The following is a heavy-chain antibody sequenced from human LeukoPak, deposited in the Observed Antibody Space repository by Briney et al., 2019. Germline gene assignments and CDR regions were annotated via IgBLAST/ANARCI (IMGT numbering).Heavy chain of an antibody. J-gene: IGHJ4*02. V-gene: IGHV3-23*01. CDR1: GITFSRYS. CDR3: AKGRLVVTGIDY. D-gene: IGHD2-21*02. Sequence: GGSLRLSCAASGITFSRYSMNWVRQAPGKGLEWVSAISGSGGRTYYADSVKGRFTMSRDNSKNMLYLQMNSLRVEDTAVYYCAKGRLVVTGIDYWGQGTQVTVSS. CDR2: ISGSGGRT.